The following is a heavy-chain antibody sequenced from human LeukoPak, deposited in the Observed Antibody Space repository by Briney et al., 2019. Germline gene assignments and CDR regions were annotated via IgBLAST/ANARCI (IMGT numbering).Heavy chain of an antibody. Sequence: GGSLRLSCAVSGFSVSSNYMNWVRQAPGKGLEWVSVIYSGGDTYYADSVKGRFTISRDNSKNTLYLEMNSLRAEDTAVYYCAREMTSSSKYYFDYWGQGTLVTVSS. CDR1: GFSVSSNY. J-gene: IGHJ4*02. D-gene: IGHD6-6*01. CDR2: IYSGGDT. CDR3: AREMTSSSKYYFDY. V-gene: IGHV3-66*01.